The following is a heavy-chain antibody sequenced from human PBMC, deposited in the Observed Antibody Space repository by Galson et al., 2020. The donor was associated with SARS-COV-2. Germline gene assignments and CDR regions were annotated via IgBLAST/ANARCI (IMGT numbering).Heavy chain of an antibody. CDR3: ARSIGRVVPAPHY. CDR2: IYYSGST. V-gene: IGHV4-59*11. D-gene: IGHD2-2*01. J-gene: IGHJ4*02. Sequence: SETLSLPCTVSGGSISSHYWRWIRQPPGKGLEWIGYIYYSGSTNYNTSLTSRVTISVDTSKNQFSLKLSSVTAADTAVYYCARSIGRVVPAPHYWGQGTLVTVSS. CDR1: GGSISSHY.